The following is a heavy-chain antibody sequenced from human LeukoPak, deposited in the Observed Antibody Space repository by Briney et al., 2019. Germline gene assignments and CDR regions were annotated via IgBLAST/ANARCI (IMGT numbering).Heavy chain of an antibody. CDR2: ISYDVGKK. D-gene: IGHD3-22*01. V-gene: IGHV3-30*18. CDR3: AKDDYYDTSGYRD. Sequence: GGSLRLSCAASGFTFSSYGMHWDRQAPGKGLEWVAVISYDVGKKYYADSVKGRFTFSRDNSKNTLYLQMNSLRAEDTAVYYCAKDDYYDTSGYRDWGQGTLVTVSS. CDR1: GFTFSSYG. J-gene: IGHJ4*02.